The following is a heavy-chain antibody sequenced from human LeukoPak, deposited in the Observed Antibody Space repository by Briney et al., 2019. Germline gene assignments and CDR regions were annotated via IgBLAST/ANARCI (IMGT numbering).Heavy chain of an antibody. CDR2: IYSGGST. V-gene: IGHV3-53*01. D-gene: IGHD6-13*01. J-gene: IGHJ5*01. CDR3: ARGTAAAANRNWFDS. CDR1: GFTVTDNY. Sequence: GGSLRLSCAASGFTVTDNYMSWVRQAPGKGLEWVSVIYSGGSTYYADSVKGRFTISRDNSRNTVYLQMDGLRAEDTAVYFCARGTAAAANRNWFDSWGQGTLVTVSS.